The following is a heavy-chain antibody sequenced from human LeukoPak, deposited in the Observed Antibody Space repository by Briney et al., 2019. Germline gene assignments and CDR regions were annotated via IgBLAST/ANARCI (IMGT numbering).Heavy chain of an antibody. CDR1: GFSFSTYA. D-gene: IGHD3-3*01. Sequence: GGSLRLSCAASGFSFSTYAMSWVRQAPGKGLEWVSGISGSSSHTADADSVKGRFTIYRDNSRNTLYLQMNSLRAEDTAVYYCTKEHEKTNGAPEWGFDWSQGTLVTVSS. V-gene: IGHV3-23*01. CDR2: ISGSSSHT. CDR3: TKEHEKTNGAPEWGFD. J-gene: IGHJ4*02.